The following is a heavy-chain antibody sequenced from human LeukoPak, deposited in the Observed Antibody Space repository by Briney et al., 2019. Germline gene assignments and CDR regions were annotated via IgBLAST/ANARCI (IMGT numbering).Heavy chain of an antibody. CDR3: AKDLRSVAAAGTGNY. Sequence: GGSLRLSCAASGFTFSSYGMHWVRQAPGKGLEWVAFIRYDGSNKYYADSVKGRFTISRDSSKNTLYLQMNSLRAEDTAVYYCAKDLRSVAAAGTGNYWGQGTLVTVSS. V-gene: IGHV3-30*02. CDR2: IRYDGSNK. J-gene: IGHJ4*02. CDR1: GFTFSSYG. D-gene: IGHD6-13*01.